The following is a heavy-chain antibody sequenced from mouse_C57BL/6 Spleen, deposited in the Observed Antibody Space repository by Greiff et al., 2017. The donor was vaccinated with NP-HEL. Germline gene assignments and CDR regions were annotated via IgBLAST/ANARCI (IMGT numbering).Heavy chain of an antibody. D-gene: IGHD1-1*01. CDR2: IRNKANGYTT. J-gene: IGHJ4*01. Sequence: EVKVVESGGGLVQPGGSLSLSCAASGFTFTDYYMSWVRQPPGKALEWLGFIRNKANGYTTEYSASVKGRFTISRDNSQSILYLQMNALRAEDSATYYCARDIKWDNYGAMDYWGQGTSVTVSS. V-gene: IGHV7-3*01. CDR3: ARDIKWDNYGAMDY. CDR1: GFTFTDYY.